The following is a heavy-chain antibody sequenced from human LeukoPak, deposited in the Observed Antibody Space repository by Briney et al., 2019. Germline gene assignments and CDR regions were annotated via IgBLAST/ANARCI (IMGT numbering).Heavy chain of an antibody. Sequence: GASVKVSCKASGYTFTSYDINWVRQATGQGLEWMGWMNPNSGNTGYAQKFQGRVTMTRNTSISTAYMELSSLRSEDTAVYYCARVGWYDFWSGYYYYFDYWGQGTLVTVSS. CDR2: MNPNSGNT. V-gene: IGHV1-8*01. CDR3: ARVGWYDFWSGYYYYFDY. D-gene: IGHD3-3*01. J-gene: IGHJ4*02. CDR1: GYTFTSYD.